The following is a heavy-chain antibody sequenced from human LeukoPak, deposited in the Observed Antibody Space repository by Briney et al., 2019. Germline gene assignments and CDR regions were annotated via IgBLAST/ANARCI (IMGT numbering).Heavy chain of an antibody. V-gene: IGHV1-18*01. Sequence: ASVKVSCKASGYTFTSYGISWVRQAPGQGLEWMGWISAYNGNTNHAQKPQGRVTMTTDTSTSTAYMELRSLRSDDTAVYYCARAAIYDIRGVINDYWGQGTLVTVSS. D-gene: IGHD3-10*02. CDR1: GYTFTSYG. CDR2: ISAYNGNT. J-gene: IGHJ4*02. CDR3: ARAAIYDIRGVINDY.